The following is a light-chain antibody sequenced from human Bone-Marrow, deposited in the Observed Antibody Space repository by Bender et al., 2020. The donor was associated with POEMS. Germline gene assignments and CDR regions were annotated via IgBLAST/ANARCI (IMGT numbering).Light chain of an antibody. CDR1: QLGDQY. CDR3: QARDTSSVV. CDR2: EDN. V-gene: IGLV3-1*01. J-gene: IGLJ2*01. Sequence: SYGLTQPPSVSLSPGHTANITCSGDQLGDQYASWYQLKPGQSPVLVIYEDNKRPSGIPERFSGSNSGNIATLTIGGTQALDEADYYCQARDTSSVVFGGGTKLPVL.